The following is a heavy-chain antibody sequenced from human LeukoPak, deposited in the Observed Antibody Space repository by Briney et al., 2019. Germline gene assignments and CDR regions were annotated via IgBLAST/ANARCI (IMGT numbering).Heavy chain of an antibody. Sequence: ASVKVSCKASGYTFTSCGISWVRQAPGQGLEWMGWISAYNGNTNYAQKLQGRVTMTTDTSTSTAYTELRSLRSDDTAVYYCARGEYDFWSGYLIDYWGQGTLVTVSS. D-gene: IGHD3-3*01. CDR3: ARGEYDFWSGYLIDY. V-gene: IGHV1-18*01. CDR1: GYTFTSCG. CDR2: ISAYNGNT. J-gene: IGHJ4*02.